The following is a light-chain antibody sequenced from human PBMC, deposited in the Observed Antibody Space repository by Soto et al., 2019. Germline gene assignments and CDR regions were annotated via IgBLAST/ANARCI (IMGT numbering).Light chain of an antibody. CDR2: GNN. Sequence: QSVLTQPPSVSGAPGQRVTISCTGSSSNIGAGYDVHWYQRLPGTAPKVLIYGNNNRPSGVPDRFSGSKSGTSASLAITGLQAEDEXDYYCQSYDSSLSGSYVFGTGTKVTVL. CDR1: SSNIGAGYD. J-gene: IGLJ1*01. CDR3: QSYDSSLSGSYV. V-gene: IGLV1-40*01.